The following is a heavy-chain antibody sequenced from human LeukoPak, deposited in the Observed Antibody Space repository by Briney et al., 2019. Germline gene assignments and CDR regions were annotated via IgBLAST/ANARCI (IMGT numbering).Heavy chain of an antibody. J-gene: IGHJ3*01. Sequence: SETLSLMCSVYGGSFSDYFWGWIRQPPGKGLEWIGEIDDGGNTNYNPSLMSRVIVAMERSKKQFSLVMRSVTAADTAVYYCARFSKLTWGDWGDAFDVWGQGATVIVSS. D-gene: IGHD2-21*02. CDR3: ARFSKLTWGDWGDAFDV. V-gene: IGHV4-34*01. CDR2: IDDGGNT. CDR1: GGSFSDYF.